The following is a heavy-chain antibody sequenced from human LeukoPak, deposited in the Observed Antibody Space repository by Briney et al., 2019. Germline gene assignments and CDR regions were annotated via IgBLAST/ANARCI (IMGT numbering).Heavy chain of an antibody. Sequence: PSETQSLTCTVPGGSISSGGYYWSWIRQHPGKGLEWIGYIYYSGSTYYNPSLKSRVTISVDASKNQFSLKLSSVTAADTAVYYCARRDIAAAGAIDYWGQGTLVTVSS. D-gene: IGHD6-13*01. CDR2: IYYSGST. CDR3: ARRDIAAAGAIDY. CDR1: GGSISSGGYY. V-gene: IGHV4-31*03. J-gene: IGHJ4*02.